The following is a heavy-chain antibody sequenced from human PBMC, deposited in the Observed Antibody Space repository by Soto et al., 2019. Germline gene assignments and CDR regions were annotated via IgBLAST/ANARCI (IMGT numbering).Heavy chain of an antibody. D-gene: IGHD3-10*01. CDR1: GFTFSSYD. J-gene: IGHJ4*02. Sequence: EVQLVESGGGLVQPGGSLRLSCAASGFTFSSYDMHWVRQVTGKGLEWVSAIGTAGDAYYPNSVKGRFTISRENAKNCLHLQMNSFRAGDTAVYYCARAFITGVLDYWGQGTLVTVPS. CDR3: ARAFITGVLDY. CDR2: IGTAGDA. V-gene: IGHV3-13*04.